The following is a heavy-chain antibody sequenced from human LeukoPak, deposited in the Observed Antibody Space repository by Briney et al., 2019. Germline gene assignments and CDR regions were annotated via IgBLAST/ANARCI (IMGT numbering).Heavy chain of an antibody. CDR1: GYSISNGYY. Sequence: PSETLSLTCTVSGYSISNGYYWGWIRQPPGKGLAWIGSISHSGSTYYNPSLKSRVTISVDTSKNQFSLKLTSVTAADTAVYYCARDGGYCSSTSCLGVDYWGQGTLVTVSS. V-gene: IGHV4-38-2*02. CDR3: ARDGGYCSSTSCLGVDY. J-gene: IGHJ4*02. CDR2: ISHSGST. D-gene: IGHD2-2*01.